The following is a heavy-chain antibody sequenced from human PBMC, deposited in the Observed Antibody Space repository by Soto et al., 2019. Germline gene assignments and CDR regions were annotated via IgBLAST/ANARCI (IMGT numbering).Heavy chain of an antibody. V-gene: IGHV1-69*06. CDR3: TLSIVGATVYGFDY. Sequence: QVQLVQSGAEVKKPGSSVKVSCKASGGTFSSYAISWVRQAPGQGLEWMGGIIPIFGTANYAQKFQGRVTITADKSTSTAYMVLSSLRSEDTAVYYCTLSIVGATVYGFDYWGQGTLVTVSS. CDR2: IIPIFGTA. D-gene: IGHD1-26*01. CDR1: GGTFSSYA. J-gene: IGHJ4*02.